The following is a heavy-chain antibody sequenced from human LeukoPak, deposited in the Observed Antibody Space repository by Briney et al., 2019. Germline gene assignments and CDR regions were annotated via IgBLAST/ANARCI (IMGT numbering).Heavy chain of an antibody. CDR2: IYPGDSDT. CDR1: GYSFTSYW. Sequence: GESLKISCKGSGYSFTSYWIGWVRQMPGKGLEWMGIIYPGDSDTRYSPSFQGQVTISADKSISTAYLQWSSLKASDTAMYYCARGSYCSSTSCYTERIGLGYWGQGTLVTVSS. D-gene: IGHD2-2*02. V-gene: IGHV5-51*01. CDR3: ARGSYCSSTSCYTERIGLGY. J-gene: IGHJ4*02.